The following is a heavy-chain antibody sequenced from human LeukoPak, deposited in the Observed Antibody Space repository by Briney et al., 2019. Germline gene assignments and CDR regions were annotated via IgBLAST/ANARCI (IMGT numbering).Heavy chain of an antibody. V-gene: IGHV3-30-3*01. CDR3: AREWGPITLYSSSSPAFDI. J-gene: IGHJ3*02. CDR1: GFTFSSYA. CDR2: ISYDGSNK. Sequence: GRPLRLSCAASGFTFSSYAMHWVRQAPGKGLEWVAVISYDGSNKYYADSVKGRFTISRDNSKNTLYLQMNSLRAEDTAVYYCAREWGPITLYSSSSPAFDIWGQGTMVTVSS. D-gene: IGHD6-6*01.